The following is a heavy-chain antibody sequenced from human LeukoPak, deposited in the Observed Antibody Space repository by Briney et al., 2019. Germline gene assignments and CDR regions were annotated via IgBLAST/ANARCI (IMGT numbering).Heavy chain of an antibody. Sequence: GGSLRLSCAASGFIFYNYGLIWVRQAPGKGLEWVSAISNDGGGTTYADFVKGRFTISRDNSRNTLFLQMNSLRGDDTALYYCAKGGSGYFLDLWGQGTLVTVSS. CDR2: ISNDGGGT. J-gene: IGHJ5*02. V-gene: IGHV3-23*01. D-gene: IGHD3-22*01. CDR1: GFIFYNYG. CDR3: AKGGSGYFLDL.